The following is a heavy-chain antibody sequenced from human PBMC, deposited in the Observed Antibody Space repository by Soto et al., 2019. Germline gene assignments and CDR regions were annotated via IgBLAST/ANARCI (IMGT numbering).Heavy chain of an antibody. CDR3: ARVYYSFNSGWACGMDV. CDR1: GWSLCSYS. Sequence: SLTLSCAAAGWSLCSYSMHYVRQTPGKGLEWVAVISYDGSNKYYEDSVKGRFTILTDNSKTTLYMKMNRLRAEDTAVYYCARVYYSFNSGWACGMDVWGQGTTVTVSS. CDR2: ISYDGSNK. D-gene: IGHD5-12*01. J-gene: IGHJ6*02. V-gene: IGHV3-30-3*01.